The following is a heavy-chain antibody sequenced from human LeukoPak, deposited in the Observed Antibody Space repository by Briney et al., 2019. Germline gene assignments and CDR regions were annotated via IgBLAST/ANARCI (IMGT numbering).Heavy chain of an antibody. CDR1: GYNFISYY. Sequence: ASVKVSCKASGYNFISYYMHWVRQAPGQGLEWMGIINPSGGSSSYAQKFQDRVTMTRDTSTSTVYMELSSLKSEDTAVYYCAREDVVLVDAVRYYYYGLDVWGQGTTVTVSS. CDR3: AREDVVLVDAVRYYYYGLDV. D-gene: IGHD2-8*01. CDR2: INPSGGSS. V-gene: IGHV1-46*01. J-gene: IGHJ6*02.